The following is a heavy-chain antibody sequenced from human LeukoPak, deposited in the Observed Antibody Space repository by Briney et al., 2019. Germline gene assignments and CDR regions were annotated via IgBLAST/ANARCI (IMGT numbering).Heavy chain of an antibody. V-gene: IGHV3-21*01. CDR1: GFTFSSYG. CDR3: ARDIDKGLAARPRYMDV. Sequence: GGSLRLSCAASGFTFSSYGMHWVRQAPGKGLEWVSSISSSSSYIYYADSVKGRFTIPRDNPKNSLYLQMNSLRAEDTAVYYCARDIDKGLAARPRYMDVWGKGTTVTVSS. J-gene: IGHJ6*03. D-gene: IGHD6-6*01. CDR2: ISSSSSYI.